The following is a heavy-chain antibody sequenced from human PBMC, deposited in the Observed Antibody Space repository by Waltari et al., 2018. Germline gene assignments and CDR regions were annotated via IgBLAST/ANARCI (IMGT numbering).Heavy chain of an antibody. CDR2: KWYNGSTK. V-gene: IGHV3-33*01. CDR3: VVGGSRGGDEGGY. D-gene: IGHD2-21*02. CDR1: GFTFSSYG. J-gene: IGHJ4*02. Sequence: QVQLVESGGGVVQPGRSLRLSCAASGFTFSSYGMHWVRQAPGKGLGWVGVKWYNGSTKNYGDPVKGRFTISRDNSKNTLYLQMNSLRAEDTAVYYCVVGGSRGGDEGGYWGQGTLVTVSS.